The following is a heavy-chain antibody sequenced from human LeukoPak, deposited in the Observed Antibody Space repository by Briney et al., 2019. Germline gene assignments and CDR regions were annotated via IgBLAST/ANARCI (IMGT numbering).Heavy chain of an antibody. CDR3: TTYYGGD. CDR2: IKSKADGGTI. V-gene: IGHV3-15*01. J-gene: IGHJ4*02. CDR1: GFTFSNTW. D-gene: IGHD4-23*01. Sequence: KPGGSLRLSCAASGFTFSNTWMSWVRQAPGKGLEWVGRIKSKADGGTIDYTAPVKGRFTISRDDSKNRLYLQMNSLKTEDTAVYYCTTYYGGDWGQGTLVTVSS.